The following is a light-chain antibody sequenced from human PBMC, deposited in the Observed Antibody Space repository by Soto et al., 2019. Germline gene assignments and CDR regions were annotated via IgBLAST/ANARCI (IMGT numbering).Light chain of an antibody. V-gene: IGKV3-15*01. CDR1: QSVSSN. Sequence: EIVMTQSAATPSKSPGERATLSCRASQSVSSNLAWYQQKPGQAPRLLIYGASTRATGIPARFSGSGSGTEFTLTISSLQSEDFAVYYCQQYNNYPRTFGQGTKVDIK. CDR2: GAS. CDR3: QQYNNYPRT. J-gene: IGKJ1*01.